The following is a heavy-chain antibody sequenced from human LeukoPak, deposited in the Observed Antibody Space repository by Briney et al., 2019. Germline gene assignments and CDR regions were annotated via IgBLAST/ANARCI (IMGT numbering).Heavy chain of an antibody. CDR2: ISGSGGST. D-gene: IGHD3-22*01. V-gene: IGHV3-23*01. J-gene: IGHJ4*02. Sequence: GGSLRLSCAASGFIFSGYSMNWVRQAPGKGLEWVSAISGSGGSTYYADSVKGRFTISRDNSKNTLYLQMNSLRAEDTAVYYCHTYYYDSSGYYSSDYFDYWGQGTLVTVSS. CDR3: HTYYYDSSGYYSSDYFDY. CDR1: GFIFSGYS.